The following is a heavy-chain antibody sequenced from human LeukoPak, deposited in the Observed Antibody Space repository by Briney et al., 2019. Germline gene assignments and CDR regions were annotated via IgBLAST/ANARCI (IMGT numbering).Heavy chain of an antibody. CDR3: ARDYGSSWYNY. CDR1: GFTVSSNY. Sequence: GGSLRLSCAASGFTVSSNYMSWVRQAPGKGLEWVSVIYSGGSTYYADSVKGRFTISRDNSKNTLYIQMNSLRAEDTAVYYCARDYGSSWYNYWGQGTLVTVSS. J-gene: IGHJ4*02. V-gene: IGHV3-53*01. D-gene: IGHD6-13*01. CDR2: IYSGGST.